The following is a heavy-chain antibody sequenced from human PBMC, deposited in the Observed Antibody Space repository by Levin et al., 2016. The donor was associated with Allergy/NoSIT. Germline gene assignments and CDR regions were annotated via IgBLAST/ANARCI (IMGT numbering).Heavy chain of an antibody. J-gene: IGHJ4*02. D-gene: IGHD3-22*01. CDR3: ARPEGVYYYDSSAYSVLAY. CDR1: GYTFTDYY. V-gene: IGHV1-2*06. Sequence: ASVKVSCKASGYTFTDYYMHWVRQAPGQGLEWMGRINPNTGYTNSAQKFQGRVTMTWDTSISTAYMELSRLTSDDTAVYYCARPEGVYYYDSSAYSVLAYWGQGTLVTVSS. CDR2: INPNTGYT.